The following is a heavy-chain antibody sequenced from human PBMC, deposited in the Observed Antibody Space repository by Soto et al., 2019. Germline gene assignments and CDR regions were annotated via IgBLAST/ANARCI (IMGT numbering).Heavy chain of an antibody. CDR1: GDSITSNY. Sequence: PSETLSLTCTVPGDSITSNYWSWIRQSPGKGLEWMGYVHNSGSSYYNPSLESRVTISVDTSKNQFSLKLSSVTAADTAVYYCATCNIVVVPAANALKHNWFDPWGQGTLVTVSS. D-gene: IGHD2-2*01. CDR3: ATCNIVVVPAANALKHNWFDP. J-gene: IGHJ5*02. V-gene: IGHV4-59*01. CDR2: VHNSGSS.